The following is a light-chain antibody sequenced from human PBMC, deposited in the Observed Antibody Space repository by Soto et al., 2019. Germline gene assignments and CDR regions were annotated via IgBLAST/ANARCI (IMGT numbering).Light chain of an antibody. J-gene: IGKJ5*01. Sequence: DIQMTQSPSSLSASVGDRVTITCRASQGISNFLAWYQQKPGKVPKLLIYAASTLQSGVPSRFSGSGSGTDFTLTISSLQSEDFAVYYCQQYNNWPPITFGQGTRLAIK. CDR2: AAS. CDR1: QGISNF. V-gene: IGKV1-27*01. CDR3: QQYNNWPPIT.